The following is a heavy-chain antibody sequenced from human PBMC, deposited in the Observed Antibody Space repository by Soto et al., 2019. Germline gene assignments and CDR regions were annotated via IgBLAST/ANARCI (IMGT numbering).Heavy chain of an antibody. CDR3: ARHSLALRKNNWFDP. Sequence: PSETLSLTCTVSGDSIISSDFYWGWVRQPPGKGLEWIGSIFYLGSSYYNPSFKSRVTMSVDTSKNQFSLRLRSVTAADTALYFCARHSLALRKNNWFDPWGQGIMVTVS. CDR2: IFYLGSS. D-gene: IGHD3-3*02. J-gene: IGHJ5*02. CDR1: GDSIISSDFY. V-gene: IGHV4-39*01.